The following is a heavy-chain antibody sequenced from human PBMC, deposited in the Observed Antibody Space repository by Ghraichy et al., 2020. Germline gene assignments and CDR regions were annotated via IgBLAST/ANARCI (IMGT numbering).Heavy chain of an antibody. Sequence: ASVKVSCKASGYSFSTYGISWVRQAPGQGLEWLGWVSPYNGNTNYAPKIQDRVTMTTDTSTRTAYMELTSLTSDDTAMYFCARDRGTIATAGNFDWWGQGTLVTVSS. CDR3: ARDRGTIATAGNFDW. V-gene: IGHV1-18*01. CDR1: GYSFSTYG. J-gene: IGHJ4*02. CDR2: VSPYNGNT. D-gene: IGHD6-13*01.